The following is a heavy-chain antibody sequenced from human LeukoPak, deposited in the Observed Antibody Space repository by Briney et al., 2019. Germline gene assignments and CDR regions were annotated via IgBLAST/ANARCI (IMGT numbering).Heavy chain of an antibody. V-gene: IGHV3-23*01. J-gene: IGHJ4*02. CDR2: VSGSGGST. D-gene: IGHD3-22*01. Sequence: GGSLRLSCAASGFTFRDYDMRWVRRAPGKGLEWVSSVSGSGGSTYYADSVKGRFTISRDNSKSTLFLQMNSLRAEDTAVYYCAKSSYYDSSGYYREYYFDYWGQGTLVTVSS. CDR3: AKSSYYDSSGYYREYYFDY. CDR1: GFTFRDYD.